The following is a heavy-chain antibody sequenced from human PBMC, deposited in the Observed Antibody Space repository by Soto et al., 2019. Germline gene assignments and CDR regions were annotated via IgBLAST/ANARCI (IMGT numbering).Heavy chain of an antibody. CDR2: IYSGGST. Sequence: GGSLRLSCAASGFTVSSNYMSWVRQAPGKGLEWVSVIYSGGSTYYADSVKGRFTISRDNSKNTLYLQMNSLRAEDTAVYYCARARSVKQFPYGMDVWGQGTTVTVSS. V-gene: IGHV3-53*01. D-gene: IGHD6-19*01. CDR3: ARARSVKQFPYGMDV. J-gene: IGHJ6*02. CDR1: GFTVSSNY.